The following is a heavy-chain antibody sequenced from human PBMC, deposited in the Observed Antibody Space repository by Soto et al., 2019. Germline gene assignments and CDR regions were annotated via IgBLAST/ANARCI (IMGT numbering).Heavy chain of an antibody. CDR2: IQSGGST. Sequence: GGSLRLSCAASGFGFTFSTSAMSWVRQAPGKGLEWVSLIQSGGSTYYAGSVEGRFTISRDNSENMLFLQMNSLRVEDTAMYYCTRDDVYCDGGGCDGVPVEHCGQGTPATVPS. CDR1: GFGFTFSTSA. V-gene: IGHV3-66*01. CDR3: TRDDVYCDGGGCDGVPVEH. D-gene: IGHD2-15*01. J-gene: IGHJ4*01.